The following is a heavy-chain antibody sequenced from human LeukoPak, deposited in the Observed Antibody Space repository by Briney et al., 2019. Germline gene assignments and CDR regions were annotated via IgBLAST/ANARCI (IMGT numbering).Heavy chain of an antibody. V-gene: IGHV1-18*01. CDR3: ARGASGSSWYGTFDY. CDR1: GYIFTSYG. J-gene: IGHJ4*02. CDR2: ISAYNGNT. D-gene: IGHD6-13*01. Sequence: ASVKVSCKASGYIFTSYGISWVRRAPGQGLEWMGWISAYNGNTNYAQKLQGRVTMTTDTSTSTAYMELRSLRSDDTAVYYCARGASGSSWYGTFDYWGQGTLVTVSS.